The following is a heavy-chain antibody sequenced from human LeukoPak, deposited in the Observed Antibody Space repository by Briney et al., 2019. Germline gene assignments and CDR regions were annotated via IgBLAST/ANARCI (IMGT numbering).Heavy chain of an antibody. Sequence: SETLFLTCAVSGDSINSLDLWSWVRQPPGKGLEWIGEMYLSGTTHSNPSVKSRVTISIDKSKNQFFLYLSSVTAADTAVYYCAGLVGRYSSGLYYYYFDYWGQGTLVTVSS. CDR2: MYLSGTT. V-gene: IGHV4-4*02. CDR3: AGLVGRYSSGLYYYYFDY. J-gene: IGHJ4*02. D-gene: IGHD3-22*01. CDR1: GDSINSLDL.